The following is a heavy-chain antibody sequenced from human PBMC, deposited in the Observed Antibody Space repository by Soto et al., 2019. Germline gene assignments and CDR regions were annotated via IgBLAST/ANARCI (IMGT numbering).Heavy chain of an antibody. Sequence: QVYLVQSGAEVKKPGSSVKISCKASGGIFSSNTINCVLQAAGQGLAWMGGIIPLFGTANYAEKFQGRVTITADKSTKTEYMELTSLRSEDTAVYYCASKAACGGDCYAFDSWGQGTLVTVSS. J-gene: IGHJ4*02. CDR2: IIPLFGTA. CDR1: GGIFSSNT. D-gene: IGHD2-21*02. CDR3: ASKAACGGDCYAFDS. V-gene: IGHV1-69*06.